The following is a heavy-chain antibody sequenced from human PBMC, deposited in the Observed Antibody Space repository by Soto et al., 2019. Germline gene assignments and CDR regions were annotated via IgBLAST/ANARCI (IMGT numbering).Heavy chain of an antibody. CDR2: IIPIFGTA. CDR1: GGTFSSYA. Sequence: QVQLVQSGAEVKKPGSSVKVSCKASGGTFSSYAISCVRQAPGQGLEWMGGIIPIFGTANYAQKFQGGVTSTADEATRTADMERSSLRSEDTAVDYCARVGVVLVPGARATDYYCYGMDVWGQGNTVTVSS. J-gene: IGHJ6*02. CDR3: ARVGVVLVPGARATDYYCYGMDV. V-gene: IGHV1-69*12. D-gene: IGHD2-2*01.